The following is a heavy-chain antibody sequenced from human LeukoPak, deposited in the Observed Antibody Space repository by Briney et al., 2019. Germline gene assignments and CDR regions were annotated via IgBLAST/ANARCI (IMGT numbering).Heavy chain of an antibody. V-gene: IGHV3-21*01. J-gene: IGHJ5*02. CDR1: GFTFSSYS. CDR3: ARDHRDSSGYYYS. D-gene: IGHD3-22*01. CDR2: ISSSSSYI. Sequence: GGSLRLSCAASGFTFSSYSMNWVRQAPGKGLEWVSSISSSSSYIYYADSVKGRFTISRDNAKNPLYLQMNSLRAEDTAVYYCARDHRDSSGYYYSWGQGTLVTVSS.